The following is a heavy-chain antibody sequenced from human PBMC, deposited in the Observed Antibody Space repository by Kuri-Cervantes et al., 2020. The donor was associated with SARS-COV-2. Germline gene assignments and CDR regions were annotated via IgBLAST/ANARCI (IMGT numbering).Heavy chain of an antibody. V-gene: IGHV3-33*01. CDR2: IWYDGSNK. CDR3: ARDSYYYYGMDV. CDR1: GFTFSSYG. Sequence: GESLKISCAASGFTFSSYGMHWVRQAPGKGLEWVAVIWYDGSNKYYADSVKGRFTISRDNSKNTLYLQMNSVRAEDTAVYYCARDSYYYYGMDVWGQGTTVTVSS. J-gene: IGHJ6*02.